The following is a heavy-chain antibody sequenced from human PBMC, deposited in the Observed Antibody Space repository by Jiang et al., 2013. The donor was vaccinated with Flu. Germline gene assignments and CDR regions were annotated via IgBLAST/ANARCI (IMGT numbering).Heavy chain of an antibody. V-gene: IGHV3-30-3*01. J-gene: IGHJ3*02. CDR1: FTFSSYA. CDR3: ARAYGDYVAFDI. Sequence: FTFSSYAMHWVRQAPGKGLEWVAVISYDGSNKYYADSVKGRFTISRDNSKNTLYLQMNSLRAEDTAVYYCARAYGDYVAFDIWGQGTMVTVSS. CDR2: ISYDGSNK. D-gene: IGHD4-17*01.